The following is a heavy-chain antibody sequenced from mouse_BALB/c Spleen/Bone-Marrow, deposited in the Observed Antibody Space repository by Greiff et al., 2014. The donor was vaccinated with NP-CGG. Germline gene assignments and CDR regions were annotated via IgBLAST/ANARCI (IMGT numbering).Heavy chain of an antibody. D-gene: IGHD4-1*01. CDR1: GFTFSSFG. CDR2: ISSGSSII. V-gene: IGHV5-17*02. J-gene: IGHJ2*01. Sequence: EVMLVESGGGLVQPGGSRKLSCAASGFTFSSFGMHWVRQAPEKGLEWVAYISSGSSIIYYADTVKGRLTISRDDPKNTLFLQMTSLRSEGTAMYYCTRGGNWDDFDYWGQGTTLTVSS. CDR3: TRGGNWDDFDY.